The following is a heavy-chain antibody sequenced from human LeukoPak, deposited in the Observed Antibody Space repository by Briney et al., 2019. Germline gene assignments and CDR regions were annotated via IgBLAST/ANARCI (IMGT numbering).Heavy chain of an antibody. CDR2: ISYDRSNK. CDR3: AKGQQWLLWWFDP. Sequence: GGSLRLSCAASGFTFSSYGTHWVRQAPGKGLEWVAVISYDRSNKYYADSVKGRFTISRDDSKNTLYLQMNSLGAEDTAVYYCAKGQQWLLWWFDPWGQGTLVTVSS. CDR1: GFTFSSYG. J-gene: IGHJ5*02. D-gene: IGHD6-19*01. V-gene: IGHV3-30*18.